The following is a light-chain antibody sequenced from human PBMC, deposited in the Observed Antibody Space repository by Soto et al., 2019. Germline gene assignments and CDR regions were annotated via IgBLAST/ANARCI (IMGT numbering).Light chain of an antibody. CDR1: QSILYSSNNKNY. CDR2: WAS. J-gene: IGKJ2*01. CDR3: QQYHNTPPT. V-gene: IGKV4-1*01. Sequence: DIVMTQSPDSLAVSLGERATINCRSSQSILYSSNNKNYLAWYQQKPGQPPKLLIYWASTRESGVPDRFSGSGSGTDFTLTISSLQAEDVAVYYYQQYHNTPPTFGRGTKLEIK.